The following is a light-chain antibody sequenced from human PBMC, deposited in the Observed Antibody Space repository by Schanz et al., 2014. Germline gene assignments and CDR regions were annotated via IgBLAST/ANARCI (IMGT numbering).Light chain of an antibody. CDR2: GAS. J-gene: IGKJ3*01. CDR1: QSVTSNY. V-gene: IGKV3D-20*02. CDR3: QQRSDWPPIFT. Sequence: EIVLTQSPGTLSLSPGGRATLSCRASQSVTSNYFAWYQQKPGQAPRLLIYGASSRANGIPDRFSGSGSGTDFTLTISGLEPEDSAVYYCQQRSDWPPIFTFGPGTTVHLK.